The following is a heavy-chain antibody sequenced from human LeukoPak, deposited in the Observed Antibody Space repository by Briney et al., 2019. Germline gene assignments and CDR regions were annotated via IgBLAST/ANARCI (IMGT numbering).Heavy chain of an antibody. CDR3: ARGGEWERCPFDY. J-gene: IGHJ4*02. D-gene: IGHD1-26*01. Sequence: SETLSLTCTVSGGSVSSSFSYWNWIRQPPGKGLEWIGYLHYTGSTNYNPSLKSRVTISVDTSKNQFSLKLSSVTAADTAVYYCARGGEWERCPFDYWGQGTLVTVSS. CDR2: LHYTGST. CDR1: GGSVSSSFSY. V-gene: IGHV4-61*01.